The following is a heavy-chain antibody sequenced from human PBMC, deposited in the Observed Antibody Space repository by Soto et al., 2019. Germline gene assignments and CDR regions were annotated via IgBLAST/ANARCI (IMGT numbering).Heavy chain of an antibody. CDR1: GFTFSTSG. CDR2: ISGSGDYT. V-gene: IGHV3-23*01. D-gene: IGHD4-17*01. J-gene: IGHJ3*02. CDR3: ANHGGFDI. Sequence: EVQLLESGGGLVQPGGSLRLSCAASGFTFSTSGMSLVRQAPGKGLEWVSSISGSGDYTNYADSVKGRFTISRDNSKNTLYLQINSLTAEDKAVYYCANHGGFDIWGQGTMVAVSS.